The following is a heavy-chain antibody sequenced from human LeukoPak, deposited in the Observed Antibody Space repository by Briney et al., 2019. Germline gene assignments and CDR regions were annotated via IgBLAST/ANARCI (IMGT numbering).Heavy chain of an antibody. CDR1: GGSISSGGYY. V-gene: IGHV4-31*03. Sequence: SETLSLTCTVSGGSISSGGYYWSWIRQHPGKGLEWIGYIYYSGSTYYNPSLKSRVTISVDTSKNQFSLKLSSVTAADTAVYYCARDVGSWAAAGTGFAYWGQGTLVTVSS. J-gene: IGHJ4*02. CDR2: IYYSGST. D-gene: IGHD6-13*01. CDR3: ARDVGSWAAAGTGFAY.